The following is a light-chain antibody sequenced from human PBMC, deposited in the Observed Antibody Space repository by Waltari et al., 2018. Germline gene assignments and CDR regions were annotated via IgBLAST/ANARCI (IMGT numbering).Light chain of an antibody. CDR3: LLAYSGTRI. CDR1: TGAVTSGQY. J-gene: IGLJ2*01. Sequence: QAVVTQEPSLTVSPGGTVTLTCGSNTGAVTSGQYPCWFQQKPGQAPRTLFYDTSNKNSWTPARFAGSLLGGKAALTLSGVQPEDEADYYCLLAYSGTRIFGGGTKLTVL. CDR2: DTS. V-gene: IGLV7-46*01.